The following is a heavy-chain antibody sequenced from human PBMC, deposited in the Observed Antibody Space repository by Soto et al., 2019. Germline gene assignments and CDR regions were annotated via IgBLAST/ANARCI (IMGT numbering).Heavy chain of an antibody. J-gene: IGHJ3*02. D-gene: IGHD3-10*01. Sequence: QVQLQESGPGLVKPSGTLSLTCAVSGGSISSSNWWSWVRQPPGKGLEWIGEIYHSGSTNYNPSLNRRDPIAVDKSKNHVSLKLRSVPAAGTAVDYCASVSRRRVRGGDAFDIWGQGGMVTGSS. CDR2: IYHSGST. CDR3: ASVSRRRVRGGDAFDI. CDR1: GGSISSSNW. V-gene: IGHV4-4*02.